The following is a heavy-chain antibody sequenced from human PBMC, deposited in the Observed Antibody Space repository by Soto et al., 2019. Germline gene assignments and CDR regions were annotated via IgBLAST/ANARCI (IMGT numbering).Heavy chain of an antibody. V-gene: IGHV4-39*01. D-gene: IGHD1-7*01. CDR3: ARHSEGGTWNWGNYFDY. CDR2: IFYRGST. CDR1: GGSISSQSYY. Sequence: SEPLSLTFSVSGGSISSQSYYWGWIRQPPGKGLEYIGSIFYRGSTFYNTSLKSRVTLDVDTSKNQFSLRLSSVTATDTAVYFCARHSEGGTWNWGNYFDYWGQGAMVDVSS. J-gene: IGHJ4*02.